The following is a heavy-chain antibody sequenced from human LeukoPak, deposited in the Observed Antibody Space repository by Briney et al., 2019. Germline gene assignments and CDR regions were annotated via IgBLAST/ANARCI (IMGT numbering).Heavy chain of an antibody. CDR3: ARERRGDAFDI. CDR2: IIPILGIA. J-gene: IGHJ3*02. V-gene: IGHV1-69*04. CDR1: GGTFSRYA. D-gene: IGHD1-1*01. Sequence: GASVKVSCKASGGTFSRYAISWVRQAPGQGLEWMGRIIPILGIANYAQKFQGRVTITADKSTSTAYMELSSLRSEDTAVYYCARERRGDAFDIWGQGTMVTVSS.